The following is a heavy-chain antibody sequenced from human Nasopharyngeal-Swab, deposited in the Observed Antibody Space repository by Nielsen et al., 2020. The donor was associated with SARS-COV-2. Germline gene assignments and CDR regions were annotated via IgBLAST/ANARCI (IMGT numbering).Heavy chain of an antibody. D-gene: IGHD5-12*01. CDR2: ISFDGSSQ. CDR1: GFIFSNYG. V-gene: IGHV3-30*18. J-gene: IGHJ6*03. Sequence: GGSLRRSCAASGFIFSNYGMHWVRQTPGKGLEWVAVISFDGSSQYYVDPVKGRFTISRDNSKSTLYLQMNSLRDEDTAVYYCAKGWLLGNYMDVWGKGTTVTVTS. CDR3: AKGWLLGNYMDV.